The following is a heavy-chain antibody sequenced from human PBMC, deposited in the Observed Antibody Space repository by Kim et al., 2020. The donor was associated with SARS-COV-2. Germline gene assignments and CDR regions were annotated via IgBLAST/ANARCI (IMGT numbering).Heavy chain of an antibody. CDR2: IDSDGSET. V-gene: IGHV3-74*01. CDR1: GFTFTEYW. D-gene: IGHD3-9*01. J-gene: IGHJ3*02. CDR3: ARDGRLTPYSPGAFAI. Sequence: GGSLRLSCAASGFTFTEYWMHWVRQAPGKGLMWVSRIDSDGSETAYSDSVRGRFTISRDIAKNTLYLQMNSLTAEDTAVYYCARDGRLTPYSPGAFAIWGQGTMVTVS.